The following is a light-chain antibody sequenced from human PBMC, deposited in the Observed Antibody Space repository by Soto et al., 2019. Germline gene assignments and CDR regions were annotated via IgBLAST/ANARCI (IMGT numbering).Light chain of an antibody. CDR1: QSVSSY. CDR2: DAS. V-gene: IGKV3-11*01. CDR3: QQHSNSPIT. Sequence: EIVLTQSPATLSLSPGERATLFCRASQSVSSYLAWYQQKPGQAPRLLIHDASTRATGIPARFSGSGSVTDFTLTISSLEPEDCAVYYCQQHSNSPITFGEETKLEIK. J-gene: IGKJ5*01.